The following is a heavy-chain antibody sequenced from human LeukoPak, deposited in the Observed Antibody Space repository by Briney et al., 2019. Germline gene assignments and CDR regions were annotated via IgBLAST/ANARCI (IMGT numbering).Heavy chain of an antibody. CDR3: AREIDY. Sequence: ASVKVSCKASGGTFSSYAISWVRQAPGQRLEWMGWINAGNGNTKYSRKFQGRVTITRDTSASTAYMELSSLRSEDTAVYYCAREIDYWGQGTLVTVSS. V-gene: IGHV1-3*01. CDR1: GGTFSSYA. J-gene: IGHJ4*02. CDR2: INAGNGNT.